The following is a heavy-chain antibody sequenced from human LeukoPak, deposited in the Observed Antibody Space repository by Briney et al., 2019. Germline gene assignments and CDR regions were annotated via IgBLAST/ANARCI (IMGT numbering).Heavy chain of an antibody. J-gene: IGHJ4*02. CDR2: IKSDGSII. Sequence: AGGSLRLSCAASGFTFSSYWMHWVRQAPGQGLVWVSRIKSDGSIITYADSVKGRFTISRDNAKNILYLKMNSLRAEDTAVYYCARGFRYYYDNSAYDEWGQGTLVTVSS. CDR3: ARGFRYYYDNSAYDE. CDR1: GFTFSSYW. V-gene: IGHV3-74*03. D-gene: IGHD3-22*01.